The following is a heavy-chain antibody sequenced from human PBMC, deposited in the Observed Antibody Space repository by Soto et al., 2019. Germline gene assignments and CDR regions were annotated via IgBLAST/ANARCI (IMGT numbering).Heavy chain of an antibody. J-gene: IGHJ4*02. CDR2: IHYSGRNY. CDR1: GDSMSTSTHY. CDR3: ARHNHCTSGVCPYYFDW. Sequence: QLQLQESGPGLVKPSETLSLTCTVSGDSMSTSTHYWGWIRQPPGKGLEWIGSIHYSGRNYYYSPSLKSRVTISVDTSKKQLSLKLTSVAAADTAVYYCARHNHCTSGVCPYYFDWWGQGTMVTVSS. D-gene: IGHD2-8*01. V-gene: IGHV4-39*01.